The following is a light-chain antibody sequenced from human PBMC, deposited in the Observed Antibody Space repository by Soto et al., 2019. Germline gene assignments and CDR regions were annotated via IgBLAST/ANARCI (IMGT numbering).Light chain of an antibody. J-gene: IGLJ3*02. CDR3: QTWGTGFQL. Sequence: QPVLTQSPSASDSLGASVKLTCTLSSGHSSYAIAWHQKQPGKGPRYLMDLNNDGSHTKGDGIPDRFSGSSSGADRDLIISSLQSEDEADYYCQTWGTGFQLFGGGTKLTVL. CDR1: SGHSSYA. V-gene: IGLV4-69*01. CDR2: LNNDGSH.